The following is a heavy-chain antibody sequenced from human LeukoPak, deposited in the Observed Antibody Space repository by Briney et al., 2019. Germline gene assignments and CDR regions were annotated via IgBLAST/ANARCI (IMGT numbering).Heavy chain of an antibody. J-gene: IGHJ4*02. V-gene: IGHV3-21*01. CDR3: ARDRPASGWRFGEGSKRPHYSDY. CDR2: ISSSNSYI. Sequence: GGSLRLSCAASGFTFSSYSMNWVRQAPGKGLEWVSFISSSNSYIYYGDSVKGRFTISRDNAKNSLYLQMNSLRAEDTAVYFCARDRPASGWRFGEGSKRPHYSDYWGQGTLVTVSS. D-gene: IGHD6-19*01. CDR1: GFTFSSYS.